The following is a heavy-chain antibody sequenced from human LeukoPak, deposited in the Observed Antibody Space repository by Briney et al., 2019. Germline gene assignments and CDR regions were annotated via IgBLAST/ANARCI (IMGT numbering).Heavy chain of an antibody. Sequence: PRGSLRLSCAASGFTFSNYAMSWVRQAPGNGLEWDSATSIRGGDTYYTDSVKGRFTISRDNSKNTLYLQMNSLRAEDTAVYYCAKDRSCTNNICHGDFDYWGQGTLVTVSS. J-gene: IGHJ4*02. D-gene: IGHD2-8*01. CDR3: AKDRSCTNNICHGDFDY. CDR2: TSIRGGDT. V-gene: IGHV3-23*01. CDR1: GFTFSNYA.